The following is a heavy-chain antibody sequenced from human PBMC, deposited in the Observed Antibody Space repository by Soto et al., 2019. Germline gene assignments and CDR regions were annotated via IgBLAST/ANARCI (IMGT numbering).Heavy chain of an antibody. CDR1: GFTVSSNY. V-gene: IGHV3-53*01. Sequence: GGSLRLSCAASGFTVSSNYMSWVRQAPGKGLEWVSVIYSGGRTYYADSVKGRFTISRDNSKNTLYLQMNSLRAEDTAGYYCARDSLFPRESSDYYYYYGMDVWGQGTTVTVSS. CDR3: ARDSLFPRESSDYYYYYGMDV. J-gene: IGHJ6*02. CDR2: IYSGGRT. D-gene: IGHD3-10*01.